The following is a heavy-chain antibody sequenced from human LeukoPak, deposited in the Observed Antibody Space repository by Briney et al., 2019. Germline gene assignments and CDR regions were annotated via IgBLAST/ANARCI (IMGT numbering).Heavy chain of an antibody. CDR3: ARDGTSTDDY. J-gene: IGHJ4*02. CDR2: ISGNNDNP. CDR1: GYTFSNFG. D-gene: IGHD2-2*01. V-gene: IGHV1-18*01. Sequence: ASVKVSCKAFGYTFSNFGISWVRQAPGQGLEWMGWISGNNDNPNYGQKFQGRFTVTTDSSTSTAYMELRDLRSDDTAVYYCARDGTSTDDYWGQGTLVTVSS.